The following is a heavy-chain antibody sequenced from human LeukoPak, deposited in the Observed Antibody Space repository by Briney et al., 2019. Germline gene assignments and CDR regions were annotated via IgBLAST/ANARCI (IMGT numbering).Heavy chain of an antibody. J-gene: IGHJ4*02. CDR2: IRGSGYGT. Sequence: GGSLRLSCAASGFTFSSYVMTWVRQAPGKGLEWVSGIRGSGYGTYYADSVKGRFTISRDNSKNMLYLQMNSLRAEDTAVYYCAKRFQGFGYSSTWPEDQYFDYWGQGTLVTVAS. CDR1: GFTFSSYV. V-gene: IGHV3-23*01. CDR3: AKRFQGFGYSSTWPEDQYFDY. D-gene: IGHD6-13*01.